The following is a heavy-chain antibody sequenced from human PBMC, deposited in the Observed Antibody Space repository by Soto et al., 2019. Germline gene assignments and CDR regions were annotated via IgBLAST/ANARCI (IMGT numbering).Heavy chain of an antibody. V-gene: IGHV3-23*01. CDR2: ISGSGGST. D-gene: IGHD3-16*01. Sequence: EVQLLESGGGLVQPGGSLRLSCAASGVTFSSYAMSWVRQAPGKGLEWVSAISGSGGSTYYADSVKGRFTNSRDKCTNTLYLQMNGLRAEDTAVYYGSKVLAGNKGEQLDYWGEGTLIT. CDR1: GVTFSSYA. CDR3: SKVLAGNKGEQLDY. J-gene: IGHJ4*01.